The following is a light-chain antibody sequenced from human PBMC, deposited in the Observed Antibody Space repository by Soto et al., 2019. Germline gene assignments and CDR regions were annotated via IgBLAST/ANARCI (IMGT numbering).Light chain of an antibody. J-gene: IGLJ2*01. CDR3: GTWDSSLRVL. Sequence: QSVLTQPPSVSAAPGQKVTISCSGSSSNIGNNYVSWYKQLPGTAPKLLIYDNNKQPSGIPNRFSGSKSGTSATLGITGLQTGDEADYYGGTWDSSLRVLFGGGTKWTVL. CDR2: DNN. CDR1: SSNIGNNY. V-gene: IGLV1-51*01.